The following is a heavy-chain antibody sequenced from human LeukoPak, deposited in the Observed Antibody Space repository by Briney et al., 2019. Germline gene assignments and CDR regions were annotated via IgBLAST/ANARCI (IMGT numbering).Heavy chain of an antibody. CDR1: GGSITNTNY. Sequence: SGTLSLTCRVSGGSITNTNYWTWVRQPPGKGLGWIGEVNLQCSTNYNPPLMGRVAIAVDTSENHISLQLTSVTAADTAVYYCAREGVPYRPLDYSGQGTLVTVSS. CDR2: VNLQCST. CDR3: AREGVPYRPLDY. J-gene: IGHJ4*02. V-gene: IGHV4-4*02.